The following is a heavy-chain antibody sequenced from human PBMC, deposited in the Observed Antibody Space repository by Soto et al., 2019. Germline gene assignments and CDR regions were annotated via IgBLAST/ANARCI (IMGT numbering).Heavy chain of an antibody. CDR3: ARQGPYGMDV. J-gene: IGHJ6*02. CDR1: GDSINSYY. V-gene: IGHV4-59*08. CDR2: IHDSGST. Sequence: SETLSLTCTVAGDSINSYYWTWIRQPPGKGLDWIGYIHDSGSTNYNPSLKSRVTMSIDTSKNQFSLKLSSVTAAGTAVYYCARQGPYGMDVWGQGTTVTVSS.